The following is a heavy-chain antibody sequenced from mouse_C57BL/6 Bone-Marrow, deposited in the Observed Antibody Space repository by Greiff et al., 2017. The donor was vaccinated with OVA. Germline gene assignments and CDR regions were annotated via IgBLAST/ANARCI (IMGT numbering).Heavy chain of an antibody. CDR3: ARRWLPFDY. V-gene: IGHV1-18*01. CDR2: INPNNGGT. D-gene: IGHD2-3*01. Sequence: VQLQQSGPELVKPGASVKIPCKASGYTFTDYNMDWVKQSLGKSLEWIGDINPNNGGTNYNQKFKGKATLTVDKSSSTAYMELRSLTSEDAAVYYCARRWLPFDYWGQGTTLTVSS. J-gene: IGHJ2*01. CDR1: GYTFTDYN.